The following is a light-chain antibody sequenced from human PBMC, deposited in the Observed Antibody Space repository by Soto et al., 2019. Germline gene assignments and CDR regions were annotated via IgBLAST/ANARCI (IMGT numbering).Light chain of an antibody. J-gene: IGKJ1*01. CDR2: DAS. CDR3: QQRSSWPVT. CDR1: QSVSRY. Sequence: EIVLTQSPVTLSLSPGERATPSCRASQSVSRYFAWYQQKPGQAPRLLIYDASNRATGVPARFSGSGSGTDFTLTISSLEPEDFAVYYCQQRSSWPVTFGQGTKVDIK. V-gene: IGKV3-11*01.